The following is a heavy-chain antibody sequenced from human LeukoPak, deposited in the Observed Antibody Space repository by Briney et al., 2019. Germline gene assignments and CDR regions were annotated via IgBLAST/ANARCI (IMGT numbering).Heavy chain of an antibody. CDR1: GFTFRSYR. V-gene: IGHV3-21*01. J-gene: IGHJ4*02. D-gene: IGHD1-26*01. CDR3: ARDPRERGSYGYYFDY. Sequence: PGGSLRLSCAPSGFTFRSYRMNWVRQAPGKGLEWVSSISSSSSYIYYEGSVKSPFNISRDNAKNSLYLQMDRLRAEDTGVYYCARDPRERGSYGYYFDYWGQGTLVTVSS. CDR2: ISSSSSYI.